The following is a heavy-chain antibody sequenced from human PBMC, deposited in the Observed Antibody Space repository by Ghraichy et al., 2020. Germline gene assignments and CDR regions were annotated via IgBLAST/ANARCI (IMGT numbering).Heavy chain of an antibody. CDR3: ATDYYDSSGYYRKADAFDI. V-gene: IGHV1-24*01. D-gene: IGHD3-22*01. Sequence: ASVKVSCKVSGYTLTELSMHWVRQAPGKGLEWMGGFDPEDGETIYAQKFQGRVTMTEDTSTDTAYMELSSLRSEDTAVYYCATDYYDSSGYYRKADAFDIWGQGTMVTVSS. CDR1: GYTLTELS. J-gene: IGHJ3*02. CDR2: FDPEDGET.